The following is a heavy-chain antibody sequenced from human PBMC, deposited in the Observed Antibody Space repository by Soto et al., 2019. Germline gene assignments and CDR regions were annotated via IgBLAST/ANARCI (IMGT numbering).Heavy chain of an antibody. J-gene: IGHJ4*02. Sequence: EVQLLESGGGLVQPGGPLRLSCAAPGFTFSSYAMSWVRQAPGKGLEWVSAISGSGGSTYYADSVKGRFTISRDNSKNTLDLQMNSLRAEDTAVYYCAKEQKDSSTWSELNYWGQGTLVTVFS. CDR1: GFTFSSYA. CDR2: ISGSGGST. V-gene: IGHV3-23*01. CDR3: AKEQKDSSTWSELNY. D-gene: IGHD6-13*01.